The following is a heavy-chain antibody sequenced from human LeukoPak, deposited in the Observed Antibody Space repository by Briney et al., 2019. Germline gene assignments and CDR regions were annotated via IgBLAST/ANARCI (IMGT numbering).Heavy chain of an antibody. CDR1: GFTFSSYS. CDR3: ARDLRAGGTWSYGVYFDL. D-gene: IGHD4-17*01. CDR2: ISSSGSYI. V-gene: IGHV3-21*01. Sequence: GGSLRLSCAASGFTFSSYSMNWVRQAPGKGLEWVSSISSSGSYIYYADSVKGRFTISRDNAKNSLYLQMNSLRAEDTAVYYCARDLRAGGTWSYGVYFDLWGRGTLVTVSS. J-gene: IGHJ2*01.